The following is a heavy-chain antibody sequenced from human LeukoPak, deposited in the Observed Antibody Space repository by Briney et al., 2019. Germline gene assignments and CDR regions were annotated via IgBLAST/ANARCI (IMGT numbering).Heavy chain of an antibody. V-gene: IGHV3-21*01. CDR1: GFTFSSYG. D-gene: IGHD2/OR15-2a*01. J-gene: IGHJ4*02. CDR3: ARDNKRPLLFDY. Sequence: GGSLRLSCAASGFTFSSYGMNWVRQAPGKGLEWVSSISGSSYYIYYAESVKGRFTLSRDNTKNSLYLQMNSLRAEDTAVYYCARDNKRPLLFDYWGQGTLVTVSS. CDR2: ISGSSYYI.